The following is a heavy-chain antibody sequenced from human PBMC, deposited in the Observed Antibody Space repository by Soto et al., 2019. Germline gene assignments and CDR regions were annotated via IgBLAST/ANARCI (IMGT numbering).Heavy chain of an antibody. CDR2: IYHSGST. D-gene: IGHD5-12*01. J-gene: IGHJ4*02. V-gene: IGHV4-4*02. Sequence: QVQLQESGPGLVKPSGTLSLTCAVSGGSISSSNWWSWVRQPPGKGLGGIGEIYHSGSTNYHPSLKSRVTISVDKSKNQFSLKLSSVTAADTAVYYCARAPVDIVAGVYFDYWGQGTLVTVSS. CDR3: ARAPVDIVAGVYFDY. CDR1: GGSISSSNW.